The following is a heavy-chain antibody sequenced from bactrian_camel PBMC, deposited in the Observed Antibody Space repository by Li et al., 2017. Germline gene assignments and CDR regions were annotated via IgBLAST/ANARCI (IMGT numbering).Heavy chain of an antibody. D-gene: IGHD2*01. V-gene: IGHV3S40*01. Sequence: VQLVESGGGSVQAGGSLRLTCVASEDIASSNNIGWLRQPPGKEREGLAVIDHRSGGTLYADSVKGRFTISQDNAKSTVYLQMNSLKPEDTAMYSCNSISAVCVYCRGTFCANYAVKEGQGTQVTVS. CDR2: IDHRSGGT. J-gene: IGHJ4*01. CDR1: EDIASSNN.